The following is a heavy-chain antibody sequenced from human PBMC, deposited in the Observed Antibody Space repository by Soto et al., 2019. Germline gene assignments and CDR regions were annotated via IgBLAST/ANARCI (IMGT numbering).Heavy chain of an antibody. CDR1: GFDFSTYA. CDR3: AKGQKYESQLDC. D-gene: IGHD3-3*01. J-gene: IGHJ4*02. CDR2: FSGSGENT. Sequence: GGSLRLSCAASGFDFSTYAMYWVRQAPGKGLEWVSAFSGSGENTYYADSVKGRFTISRDNSKNTLYLQMNSLRLEDTALYYCAKGQKYESQLDCWGQGTLVTVSS. V-gene: IGHV3-23*01.